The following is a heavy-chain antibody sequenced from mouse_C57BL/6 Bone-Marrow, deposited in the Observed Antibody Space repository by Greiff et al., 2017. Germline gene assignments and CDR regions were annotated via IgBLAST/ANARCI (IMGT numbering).Heavy chain of an antibody. V-gene: IGHV1-81*01. J-gene: IGHJ3*01. CDR2: IYTRSGNT. CDR3: APSSYYCGSSYGAY. D-gene: IGHD1-1*01. CDR1: GYTFTSYG. Sequence: QVQLKQSGAELARPGASVKLSCKASGYTFTSYGISWVKQRTGQSLVWIGEIYTRSGNTYYNEKFKGQATLTADKSSSTAYMELRNLTSEYSSVYFCAPSSYYCGSSYGAYWGQGTLVTVSA.